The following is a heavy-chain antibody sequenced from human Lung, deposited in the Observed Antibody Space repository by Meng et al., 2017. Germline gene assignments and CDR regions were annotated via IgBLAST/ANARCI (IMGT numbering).Heavy chain of an antibody. D-gene: IGHD1-26*01. CDR1: GFTFSDYW. CDR2: IKRDGSEK. V-gene: IGHV3-7*01. Sequence: GGSLRLSCAASGFTFSDYWMTWVRQAPGKGLEWVANIKRDGSEKKYVDAVKGRFTISRDNGQNSVYLQLNSLRDEDTAVYYCARSRTVGANNWFHPWGQGTLVTV. CDR3: ARSRTVGANNWFHP. J-gene: IGHJ5*02.